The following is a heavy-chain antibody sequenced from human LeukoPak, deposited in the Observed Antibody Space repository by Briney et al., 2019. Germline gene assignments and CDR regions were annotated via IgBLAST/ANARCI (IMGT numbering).Heavy chain of an antibody. CDR2: IKQDGSEK. Sequence: GGSLRLSCAASGFTFSSYWMNWVRQAPGKGLEWVANIKQDGSEKKYVDSVKGRFTISRDNAKNSLYQQMNSLRAEDTAMYYCANQFCTTLNYYYYYGMDVWGQGTTVTVSS. V-gene: IGHV3-7*01. J-gene: IGHJ6*02. CDR1: GFTFSSYW. D-gene: IGHD1-1*01. CDR3: ANQFCTTLNYYYYYGMDV.